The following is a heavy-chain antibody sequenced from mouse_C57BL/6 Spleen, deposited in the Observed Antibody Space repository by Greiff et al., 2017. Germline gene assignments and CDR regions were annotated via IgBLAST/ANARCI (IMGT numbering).Heavy chain of an antibody. CDR3: ARCITTEVEKAWFAY. Sequence: QVQLQQPGAELVKPGASVKLSCKASGYTFTSYWMHWVKQRPGRGLEWIGRIDPNSGGTKYNEKFKSKATLTVDKPSSTAYMQLSSLTSEDSAVYYCARCITTEVEKAWFAYWGQGTLVTVSA. CDR2: IDPNSGGT. J-gene: IGHJ3*01. CDR1: GYTFTSYW. D-gene: IGHD1-1*01. V-gene: IGHV1-72*01.